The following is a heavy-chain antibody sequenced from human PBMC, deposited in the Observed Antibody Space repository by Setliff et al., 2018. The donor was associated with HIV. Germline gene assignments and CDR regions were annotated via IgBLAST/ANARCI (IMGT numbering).Heavy chain of an antibody. CDR3: AREEDSGYDLDY. D-gene: IGHD5-12*01. Sequence: ASVKVSCKASGYTFTSYGISWVRQAPGQGLEWMGWISAYNGNTNYAQKLQGRVTMTTDTSTSTAHMELSTLTSDDTAVYYCAREEDSGYDLDYWGQGTLVTVSS. CDR2: ISAYNGNT. J-gene: IGHJ4*02. CDR1: GYTFTSYG. V-gene: IGHV1-18*01.